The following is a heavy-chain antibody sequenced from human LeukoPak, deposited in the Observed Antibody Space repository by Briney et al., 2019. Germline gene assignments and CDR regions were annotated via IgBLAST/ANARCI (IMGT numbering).Heavy chain of an antibody. J-gene: IGHJ3*02. D-gene: IGHD3-22*01. CDR1: GGSISNYY. CDR2: IYYSGST. CDR3: AREYYYDSSGYYPPHAFDI. V-gene: IGHV4-59*01. Sequence: SETLSLTCTVSGGSISNYYWSWVRQPQGKALEWVGYIYYSGSTNYKPSLKSRVTISVYTSKKQFSLKLSSVTAADTAVYYCAREYYYDSSGYYPPHAFDIWGQGTMVTVSS.